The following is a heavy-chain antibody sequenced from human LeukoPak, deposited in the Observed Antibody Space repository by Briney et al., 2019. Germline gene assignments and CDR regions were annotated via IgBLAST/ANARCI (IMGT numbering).Heavy chain of an antibody. V-gene: IGHV6-1*01. D-gene: IGHD7-27*01. CDR1: GDSVSSNSAA. CDR2: TYYRSKWYN. J-gene: IGHJ5*02. CDR3: ARDQLRLGLFDP. Sequence: PSQTLSLTCAISGDSVSSNSAAWNWIRQSPSRGLEWLGRTYYRSKWYNDYEVSVKSRITISPDTSKNQFSLQLNSVTPEDTALYYCARDQLRLGLFDPWGQGTLVTVSS.